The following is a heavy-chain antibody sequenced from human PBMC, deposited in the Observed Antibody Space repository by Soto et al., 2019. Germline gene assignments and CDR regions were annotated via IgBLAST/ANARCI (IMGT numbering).Heavy chain of an antibody. CDR3: ARDVGSSGSSRWFDT. D-gene: IGHD3-10*01. CDR2: IWYKGTTK. V-gene: IGHV3-33*01. J-gene: IGHJ5*02. CDR1: GFTLSNYG. Sequence: PGGSLRLSCVASGFTLSNYGMHWVRQAPGKGLEWIALIWYKGTTKYSTDSMKGRFSISRDQSKSTLYLQVNSLRAEDTATYYCARDVGSSGSSRWFDTWGQGTLVTVSS.